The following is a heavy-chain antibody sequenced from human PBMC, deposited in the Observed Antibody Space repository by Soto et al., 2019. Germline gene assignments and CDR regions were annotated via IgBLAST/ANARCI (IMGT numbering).Heavy chain of an antibody. Sequence: SETLSLTCTVSGASISSGDYYWSWIRQNPGKGLEWIGYIYYSGTTNYNPSLKRRLTISVDTSKNQFSLKLNSMTAADTAVYYCARDESEPDLFDFWGQGTTVTV. CDR2: IYYSGTT. J-gene: IGHJ3*01. CDR1: GASISSGDYY. CDR3: ARDESEPDLFDF. V-gene: IGHV4-31*03. D-gene: IGHD1-1*01.